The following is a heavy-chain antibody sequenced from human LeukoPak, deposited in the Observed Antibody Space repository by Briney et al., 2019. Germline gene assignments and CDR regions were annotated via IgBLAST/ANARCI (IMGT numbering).Heavy chain of an antibody. J-gene: IGHJ4*02. CDR1: GGSISSGDYY. Sequence: SETLSLTCTVSGGSISSGDYYWSWIRQPPGKGLEWIGYIYYSGSTYYNPSLKSRVTISVDTPKNQFSLKLSSVTAADTAVYYCARVDTAMVPPDYWGQGTLVTVSS. V-gene: IGHV4-30-4*01. CDR3: ARVDTAMVPPDY. D-gene: IGHD5-18*01. CDR2: IYYSGST.